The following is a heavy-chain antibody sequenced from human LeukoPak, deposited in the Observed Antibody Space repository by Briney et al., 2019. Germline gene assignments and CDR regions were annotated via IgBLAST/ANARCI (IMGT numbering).Heavy chain of an antibody. D-gene: IGHD4-17*01. CDR2: IYYSGST. Sequence: SETLSLTCTVSGGSISSGGYYWSWIRQHPGKGLEWIGYIYYSGSTYYNPSLKSRVTISVDTSKNQFSLKLSSVTAADTAVYYCARGPAGDYSSRYFDLWVRGTLVTVSS. V-gene: IGHV4-31*03. J-gene: IGHJ2*01. CDR1: GGSISSGGYY. CDR3: ARGPAGDYSSRYFDL.